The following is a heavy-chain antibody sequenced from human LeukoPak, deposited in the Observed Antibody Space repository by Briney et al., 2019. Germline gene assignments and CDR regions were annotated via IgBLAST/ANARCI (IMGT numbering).Heavy chain of an antibody. CDR3: ARDSPVAGGGVDY. Sequence: ASVKVSCKASGYIFTNYAMHWVRQAPGQRLEWMGRINAGNGNTKYSQKFQGRVTITRDTSASTAYMELNGLRSEDTAVYYCARDSPVAGGGVDYWGQGTLVTVSS. CDR1: GYIFTNYA. J-gene: IGHJ4*02. D-gene: IGHD6-19*01. V-gene: IGHV1-3*01. CDR2: INAGNGNT.